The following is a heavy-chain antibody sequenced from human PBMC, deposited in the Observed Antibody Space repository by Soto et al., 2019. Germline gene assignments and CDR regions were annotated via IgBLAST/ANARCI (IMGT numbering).Heavy chain of an antibody. CDR1: GFTFSNHA. CDR3: ARLAAAAPGYGMDV. D-gene: IGHD6-13*01. Sequence: QVQLVESGGGVVQPGRSLRLSCAASGFTFSNHAMHWVRQAPGKGLEWVAFIYYDGSNKYYADSVKGRFTISRYNSKNTLYLEMNSLRAEDKAVYYCARLAAAAPGYGMDVWGQGTTVTVSS. CDR2: IYYDGSNK. J-gene: IGHJ6*02. V-gene: IGHV3-30-3*01.